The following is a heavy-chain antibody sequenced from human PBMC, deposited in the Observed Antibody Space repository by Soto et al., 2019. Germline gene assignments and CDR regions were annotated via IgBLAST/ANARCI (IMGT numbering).Heavy chain of an antibody. CDR1: GGSFKNYA. D-gene: IGHD6-6*01. CDR2: IIPIFGTA. J-gene: IGHJ4*02. CDR3: ARDGGWLQARRYFDS. Sequence: GAAVKCSFKASGGSFKNYAITWVRQAPGQGLDWVGGIIPIFGTANYAQGFQGRLTITADESTSSAYMELSSLRSEDTSVYYCARDGGWLQARRYFDSCGQGTLVTVSP. V-gene: IGHV1-69*13.